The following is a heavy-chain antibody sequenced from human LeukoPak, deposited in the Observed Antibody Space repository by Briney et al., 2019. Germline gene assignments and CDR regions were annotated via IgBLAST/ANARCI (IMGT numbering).Heavy chain of an antibody. CDR2: IYPGDSDT. CDR1: GYSFTDYW. J-gene: IGHJ4*02. D-gene: IGHD6-19*01. Sequence: GAPLLFSCKGFGYSFTDYWICGVRPLPGKLLEWMVIIYPGDSDTRYSPSLQGQVTISADKSITTAYLQWSSLKASDTAFFYCARSSAPGIAVSPFDFWGQGTLVTVSS. CDR3: ARSSAPGIAVSPFDF. V-gene: IGHV5-51*03.